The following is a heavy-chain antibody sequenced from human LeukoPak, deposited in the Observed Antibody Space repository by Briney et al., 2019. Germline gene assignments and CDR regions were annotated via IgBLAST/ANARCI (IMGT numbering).Heavy chain of an antibody. CDR2: TYYRSKWYN. J-gene: IGHJ4*02. CDR3: ARAPLTHSSGYYVDY. CDR1: GDSVSSNSAA. D-gene: IGHD6-19*01. Sequence: PSQTLSLTFASSGDSVSSNSAAWNWIRQSPSRGLEWLGRTYYRSKWYNDYAVSVKSRITINPDTSKNQFSLQLNSVTPKDTAVYYCARAPLTHSSGYYVDYWGQGTLVTVSS. V-gene: IGHV6-1*01.